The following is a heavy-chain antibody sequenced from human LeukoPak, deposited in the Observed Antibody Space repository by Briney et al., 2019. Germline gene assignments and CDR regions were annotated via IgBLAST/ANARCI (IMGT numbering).Heavy chain of an antibody. J-gene: IGHJ6*03. CDR2: ISYDGSNK. V-gene: IGHV3-30*03. D-gene: IGHD6-19*01. CDR3: ARDPRIAVAGMKYYYYYYMDV. Sequence: KAGGSLRLSCAASGFNFNNYGMHWVRQAPGKGLEWVAVISYDGSNKYYADSVKGRFTISRDNSKNTLYLQMNSLRAEDTAVYYCARDPRIAVAGMKYYYYYYMDVWGKGTTVTVSS. CDR1: GFNFNNYG.